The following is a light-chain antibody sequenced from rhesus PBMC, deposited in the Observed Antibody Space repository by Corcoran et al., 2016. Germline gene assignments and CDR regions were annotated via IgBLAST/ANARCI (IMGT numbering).Light chain of an antibody. V-gene: IGKV2-78*01. CDR2: LAS. CDR3: LQDIQIPVT. CDR1: QSLLHSNGHTY. J-gene: IGKJ4*01. Sequence: DIVLTQTPLSLPVSPGEPASISCRSSQSLLHSNGHTYLFWYLQKPGQSPQLLLYLASNRAFGVPERFGGSGSGTDCTLKISRVEAEDVGIYYCLQDIQIPVTFGGGTKVEIK.